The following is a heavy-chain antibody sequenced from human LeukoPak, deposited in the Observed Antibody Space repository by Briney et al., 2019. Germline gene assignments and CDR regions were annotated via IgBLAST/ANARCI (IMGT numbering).Heavy chain of an antibody. CDR1: EGTLSNYG. Sequence: ASVKVSCKASEGTLSNYGINWVRQAPGQGLEWMGRIIPIIDETKYAQKIQGRVTITADKSTSTVYMELSSLTSEDTAVYYCARDLWFGSEDWFDPWGQGTLVTVSS. D-gene: IGHD3-10*01. V-gene: IGHV1-69*04. CDR2: IIPIIDET. J-gene: IGHJ5*02. CDR3: ARDLWFGSEDWFDP.